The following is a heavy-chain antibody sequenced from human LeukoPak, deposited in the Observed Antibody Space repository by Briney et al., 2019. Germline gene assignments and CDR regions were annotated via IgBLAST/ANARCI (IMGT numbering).Heavy chain of an antibody. CDR2: ISGSGDNT. CDR3: ARGLYSGSYYYLDN. CDR1: GFSFSNYI. J-gene: IGHJ4*02. V-gene: IGHV3-23*01. Sequence: GGSLRLSCAASGFSFSNYIMSWVRQAPGKGLEWVSVISGSGDNTYYANSVKGRLTISRDNSKKMVYLQMDSLRAEDTALYYCARGLYSGSYYYLDNWGQGILVTVSS. D-gene: IGHD1-26*01.